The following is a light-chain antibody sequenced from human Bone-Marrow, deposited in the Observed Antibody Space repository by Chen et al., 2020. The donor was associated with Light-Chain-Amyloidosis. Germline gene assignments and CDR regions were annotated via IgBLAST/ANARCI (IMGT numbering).Light chain of an antibody. J-gene: IGLJ3*02. Sequence: QSVLTQPPSASGTPGQRVTISCSGSSSNIGSNYVYWYQQLPGTAPKLLIYRNNQRPSGVPDRFSGSKSDTSASLAISGLRSEDEADYYCAAWDDSLSAPVFGGGTKLTVL. CDR3: AAWDDSLSAPV. CDR2: RNN. CDR1: SSNIGSNY. V-gene: IGLV1-47*01.